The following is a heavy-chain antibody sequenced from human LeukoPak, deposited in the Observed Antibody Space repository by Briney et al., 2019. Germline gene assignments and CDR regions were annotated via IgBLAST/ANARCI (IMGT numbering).Heavy chain of an antibody. CDR1: GFTFSDYY. Sequence: GGSLRLSCAASGFTFSDYYMSWIRQAPGKGLEWVSYISSSGSTIYYADSVKGRFTISRDNSKNTLYLQMNSLRAEDTAVYYCASDTIAALSLGAFDIWGQGTMVTVSS. J-gene: IGHJ3*02. CDR3: ASDTIAALSLGAFDI. CDR2: ISSSGSTI. V-gene: IGHV3-11*04. D-gene: IGHD6-13*01.